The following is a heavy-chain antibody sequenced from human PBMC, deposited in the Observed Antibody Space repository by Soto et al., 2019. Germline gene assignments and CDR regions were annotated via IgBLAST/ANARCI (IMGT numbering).Heavy chain of an antibody. CDR2: IYYSGST. V-gene: IGHV4-31*03. Sequence: QVQLQESGPGLVKPSQTLSLTCTVSGGSISSGGYYWSWIRQHPGKGLERIGYIYYSGSTYYNPSLKSRVTISVDTSKNQFSLKLSSVTAADTAVYYCARYCSGGSCYSLWFDPWGQGTLVTVSS. CDR3: ARYCSGGSCYSLWFDP. J-gene: IGHJ5*02. CDR1: GGSISSGGYY. D-gene: IGHD2-15*01.